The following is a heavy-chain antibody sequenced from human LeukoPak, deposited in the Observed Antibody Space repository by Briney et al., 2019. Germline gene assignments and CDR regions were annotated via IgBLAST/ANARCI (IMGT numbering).Heavy chain of an antibody. CDR3: ARESYSGMDV. V-gene: IGHV4-30-2*01. Sequence: SQTLSLTCAVSGGSISSGGYSWSWIRQPPGKGLEWIGYISHSGSTYYNPSLKSRVTLSVDRSKNQFSLKLSSVTAADTAVYYCARESYSGMDVWGQGTTVTVSS. CDR2: ISHSGST. CDR1: GGSISSGGYS. J-gene: IGHJ6*02.